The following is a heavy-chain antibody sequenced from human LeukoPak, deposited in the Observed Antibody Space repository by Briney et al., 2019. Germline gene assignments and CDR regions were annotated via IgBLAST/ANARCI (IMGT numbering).Heavy chain of an antibody. CDR1: GGSITSSSYF. D-gene: IGHD2-2*01. J-gene: IGHJ4*02. CDR3: ATEDVVVPTAAQRPLDF. V-gene: IGHV4-39*02. Sequence: SETLSLTCSVSGGSITSSSYFWGWIRQPPGKGLEWVGSIYYSGSTYYNPSLKSRVTISVDTSKNQFSLKLGSVTAADTAVYYCATEDVVVPTAAQRPLDFWGQGTLVTVSS. CDR2: IYYSGST.